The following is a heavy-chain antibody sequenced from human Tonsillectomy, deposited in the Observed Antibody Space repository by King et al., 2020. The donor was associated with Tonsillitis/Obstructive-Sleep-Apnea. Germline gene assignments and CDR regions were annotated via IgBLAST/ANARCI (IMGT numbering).Heavy chain of an antibody. CDR1: GFTFDDYA. CDR2: ISWNSGNI. J-gene: IGHJ6*03. CDR3: TKGGHVAIVVVSAASVMDV. Sequence: ESQLVQSGGGLVQPGRSLRLSCAASGFTFDDYAMHWVRQAPGKGLEWVSGISWNSGNIAYADSVKGRFTISRDNAKNSLYLQMNTLRAEDTALYYCTKGGHVAIVVVSAASVMDVWGKGTTVPVSS. V-gene: IGHV3-9*01. D-gene: IGHD2-2*01.